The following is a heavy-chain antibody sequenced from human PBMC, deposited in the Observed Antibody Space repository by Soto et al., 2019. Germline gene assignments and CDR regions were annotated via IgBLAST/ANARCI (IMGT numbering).Heavy chain of an antibody. J-gene: IGHJ4*02. CDR1: GGSISSGGYY. D-gene: IGHD6-13*01. CDR3: ARGGDYTRSWQNQRLSDF. V-gene: IGHV4-31*03. CDR2: IHHTGTT. Sequence: QVQLQESGPGLVKPSQTLSLTCTVSGGSISSGGYYWSWIRQHPGKGLEWIGYIHHTGTTYYNPSLTSRVAISVDMSKNQFSLKLSSVTAAATAVYYCARGGDYTRSWQNQRLSDFWGQGTLVTVSS.